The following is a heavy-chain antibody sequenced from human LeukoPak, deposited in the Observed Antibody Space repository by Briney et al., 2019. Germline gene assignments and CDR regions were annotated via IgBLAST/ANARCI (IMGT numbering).Heavy chain of an antibody. D-gene: IGHD2-21*01. CDR1: GFTFSSYW. CDR3: DRYVWGDRDSYFDS. Sequence: PGGSLRLSCAASGFTFSSYWMDWVRQGPGKGLVWVSRINSDGRSTSYAGSVTGRFTMSRDNAKNTLYLQMNSLRAEDTAVYYCDRYVWGDRDSYFDSWGQGTLVTVSS. CDR2: INSDGRST. J-gene: IGHJ4*02. V-gene: IGHV3-74*01.